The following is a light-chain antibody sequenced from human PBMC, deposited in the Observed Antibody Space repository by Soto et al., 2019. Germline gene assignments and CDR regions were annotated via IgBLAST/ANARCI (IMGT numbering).Light chain of an antibody. Sequence: DIQMTQSPTSLSASVGDRVTITCRASQNIRSYLNWYQQIPGKTPNLLIYATSILQPGVPSRFSGSGTGTDFTLTINGLQPEDFATYYCQQGYTTRYTFGQGTNVEIK. CDR2: ATS. J-gene: IGKJ1*01. CDR1: QNIRSY. CDR3: QQGYTTRYT. V-gene: IGKV1-39*01.